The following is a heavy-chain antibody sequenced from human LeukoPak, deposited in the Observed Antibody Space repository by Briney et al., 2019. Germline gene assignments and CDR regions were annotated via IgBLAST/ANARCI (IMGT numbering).Heavy chain of an antibody. CDR1: GFTFSDYY. Sequence: PGGSLRLSCAASGFTFSDYYMSWIRQAPGKGLEWISYISYDSMIKYYADSVRGRFTISRDSAKDSLYLQMHSLRAEDTAVYYCVRDNPRCCGVIPANIDDYWGQGTLVTVSS. V-gene: IGHV3-11*04. CDR3: VRDNPRCCGVIPANIDDY. CDR2: ISYDSMIK. D-gene: IGHD2-15*01. J-gene: IGHJ4*02.